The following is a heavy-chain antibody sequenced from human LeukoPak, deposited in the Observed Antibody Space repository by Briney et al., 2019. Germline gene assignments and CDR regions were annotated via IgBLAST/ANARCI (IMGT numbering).Heavy chain of an antibody. V-gene: IGHV4-39*01. CDR3: ARVSRDGYNRGNWFDP. CDR2: IYYSGST. D-gene: IGHD5-24*01. CDR1: GGSISSSNYY. Sequence: SETLSLTCSVSGGSISSSNYYWGWIRQPPGKGLEWIGSIYYSGSTYYNPSLKSRVTISVDTSKNQFSLKLSSVTAANTAVYYCARVSRDGYNRGNWFDPWGQGTLVTVSS. J-gene: IGHJ5*02.